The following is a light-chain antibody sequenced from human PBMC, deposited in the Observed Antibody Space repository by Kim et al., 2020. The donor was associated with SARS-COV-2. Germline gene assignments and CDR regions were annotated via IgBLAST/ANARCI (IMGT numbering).Light chain of an antibody. CDR2: AAS. Sequence: ASTGDRVTITCRASQGIRSDLAWYQQKPGKAPKLLIYAASTLQSGVPSRFSGSGSGTDFTLTISCLQSEDFATYYCQQYYSYPQTFGQGTKVDIK. V-gene: IGKV1-8*01. CDR1: QGIRSD. CDR3: QQYYSYPQT. J-gene: IGKJ1*01.